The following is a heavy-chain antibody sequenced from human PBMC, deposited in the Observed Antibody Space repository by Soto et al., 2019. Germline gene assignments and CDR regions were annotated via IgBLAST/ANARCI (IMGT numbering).Heavy chain of an antibody. CDR1: GGSFSGYY. V-gene: IGHV4-34*01. J-gene: IGHJ3*02. Sequence: PSETLSLTCAVYGGSFSGYYWSWIRQPPGKGLEWIGEINHSGSTNYNPSLKSRVTISVDTSKNQFSLKLSSVTAADTAVYYCARGKQQWLVRALIADAFDIWGQGTMVTVSS. CDR2: INHSGST. CDR3: ARGKQQWLVRALIADAFDI. D-gene: IGHD6-19*01.